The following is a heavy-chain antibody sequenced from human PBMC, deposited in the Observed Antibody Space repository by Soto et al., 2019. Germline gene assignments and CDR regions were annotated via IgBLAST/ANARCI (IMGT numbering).Heavy chain of an antibody. V-gene: IGHV3-73*01. D-gene: IGHD3-10*01. Sequence: EVLLVESGGGLVQPGGSLKLSCAASGFVFKDSSIHWVRQASGKGLEWVGRIRDRAYNYATAYAASVEGRFTISRDDSDNTAYLRMSSLKTEDTAIYYCTRLISAALDYWGQGTLVTVSS. J-gene: IGHJ4*02. CDR2: IRDRAYNYAT. CDR1: GFVFKDSS. CDR3: TRLISAALDY.